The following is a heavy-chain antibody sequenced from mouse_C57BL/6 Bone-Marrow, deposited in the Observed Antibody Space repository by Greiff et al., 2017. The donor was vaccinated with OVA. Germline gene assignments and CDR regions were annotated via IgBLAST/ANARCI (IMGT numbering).Heavy chain of an antibody. V-gene: IGHV5-6*02. CDR3: ARNPWDGYWYFDV. J-gene: IGHJ1*03. CDR1: GFTFSSYG. D-gene: IGHD4-1*01. Sequence: DVMLVESGGDLVKPGGSLKLSCAASGFTFSSYGMSWVRQTPDKRLEWVATISSGGSYTYYPDSVKGRFTISRDNAKNTLYLQMSSLKSEDTAMYCCARNPWDGYWYFDVWGTGTTVTVSS. CDR2: ISSGGSYT.